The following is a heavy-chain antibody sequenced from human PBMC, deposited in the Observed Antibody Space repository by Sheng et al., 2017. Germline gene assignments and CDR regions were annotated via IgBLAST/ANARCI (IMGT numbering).Heavy chain of an antibody. Sequence: EVQVLESGGGLVQPGGSLRLSCAASGFTFSGFAMTWVRQAPGKGLEWVSAISGSGGSTYYADSVKGRFTISRDNSKNTLYLHMNSLRAEDTAVYYCVKSMGVIDFDYVGPGNPGHR. CDR1: GFTFSGFA. CDR3: VKSMGVIDFDY. D-gene: IGHD3-16*02. CDR2: ISGSGGST. J-gene: IGHJ4*02. V-gene: IGHV3-23*01.